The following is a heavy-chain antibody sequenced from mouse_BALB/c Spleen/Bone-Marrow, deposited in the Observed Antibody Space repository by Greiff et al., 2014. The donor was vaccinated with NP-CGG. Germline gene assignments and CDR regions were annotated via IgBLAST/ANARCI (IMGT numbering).Heavy chain of an antibody. Sequence: EVKLQESGGGLVKPGGSLKLSCAASGFSVSSYSMSWVRQTPEKRLEWVATISSGGHDTYYPDSVKGRFTISRDNAKNPLYLQMSSLKSEDTAMYYCSKDGGYDYSYYFDYWGQGTTLTVSS. D-gene: IGHD2-4*01. CDR3: SKDGGYDYSYYFDY. CDR2: ISSGGHDT. V-gene: IGHV5-6-4*01. CDR1: GFSVSSYS. J-gene: IGHJ2*01.